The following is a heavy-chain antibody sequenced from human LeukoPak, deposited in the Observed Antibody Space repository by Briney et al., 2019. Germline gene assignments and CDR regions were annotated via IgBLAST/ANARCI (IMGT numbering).Heavy chain of an antibody. D-gene: IGHD6-13*01. CDR2: INHSGST. J-gene: IGHJ4*02. Sequence: SETLSLTCAVYGGSFSGYYWSWIRQPPGKGLEWIGDINHSGSTNYNPSLKSRVTISVDTSKNQFSLKLSSVTAADTAVYYCASDPIAAAGTMYWGQGTLVSVSS. V-gene: IGHV4-34*01. CDR1: GGSFSGYY. CDR3: ASDPIAAAGTMY.